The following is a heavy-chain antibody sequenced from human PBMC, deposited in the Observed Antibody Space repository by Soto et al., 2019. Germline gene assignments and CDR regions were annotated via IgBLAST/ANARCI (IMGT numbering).Heavy chain of an antibody. Sequence: GRSLRLSCAASGFTFSTYWMDWVRQTPGKGLEWVANINQDGSEKNYVGSVKGRFTISRDNAKNSLYLQMSSLTAEDSALYYCSRSLNAWGQGTLVTVSS. D-gene: IGHD2-8*01. J-gene: IGHJ5*02. CDR3: SRSLNA. V-gene: IGHV3-7*01. CDR2: INQDGSEK. CDR1: GFTFSTYW.